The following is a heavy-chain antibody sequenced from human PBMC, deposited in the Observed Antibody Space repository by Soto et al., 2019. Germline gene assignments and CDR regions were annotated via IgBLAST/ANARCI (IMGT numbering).Heavy chain of an antibody. J-gene: IGHJ6*02. CDR1: GFTFSSYS. CDR3: ARDLSRQGYHYYYYGMDV. D-gene: IGHD6-13*01. Sequence: EVQLVESGGGLVKPGGSLRLSCAASGFTFSSYSMNWVRQAPGKGLEWVSSISSSSSYIYYADSVKGRFTISRDNAKNSLYLQMNSLRAEDTAVYYCARDLSRQGYHYYYYGMDVWGQGTTLTVSS. CDR2: ISSSSSYI. V-gene: IGHV3-21*01.